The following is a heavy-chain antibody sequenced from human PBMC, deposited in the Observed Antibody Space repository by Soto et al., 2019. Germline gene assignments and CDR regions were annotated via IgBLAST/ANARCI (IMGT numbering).Heavy chain of an antibody. CDR3: ARLGYYGSGSFLADY. D-gene: IGHD3-10*01. Sequence: QVQLQESGPGLVKPSETLSLTCTVSGDSISSYYWSWIRQPPGKGLESIGCMYYSGSTNYNPSLKSRVTISVDPSKNQSSRKLSSVTAADTAVYYCARLGYYGSGSFLADYWGQGTLVTVSS. CDR1: GDSISSYY. V-gene: IGHV4-59*08. J-gene: IGHJ4*02. CDR2: MYYSGST.